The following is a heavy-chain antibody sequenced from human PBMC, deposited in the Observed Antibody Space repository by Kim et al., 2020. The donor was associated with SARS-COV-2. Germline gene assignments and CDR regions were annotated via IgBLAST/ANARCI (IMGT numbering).Heavy chain of an antibody. D-gene: IGHD3-10*01. J-gene: IGHJ4*02. CDR1: GGSISSGDYY. Sequence: SETLSLTCSVSGGSISSGDYYWSWIRQPPGKGLEWLGYIYHSAITRYNPSLKSRVTMSIDTSKNQFSLSLGSVTAADTALYYCARVSYGAGTYHIFDYWGQGTLVTVSS. CDR3: ARVSYGAGTYHIFDY. V-gene: IGHV4-30-4*01. CDR2: IYHSAIT.